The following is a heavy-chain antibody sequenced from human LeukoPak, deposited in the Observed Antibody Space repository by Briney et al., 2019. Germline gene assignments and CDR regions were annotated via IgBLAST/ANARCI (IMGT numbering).Heavy chain of an antibody. Sequence: KPSETLSLTCTVSGGSLSVYYWSWIRPPPGKGLECLGFIFHTGTTNYNPSLKSRVTISVDTSKNQFSLKLSSVTAADTAIYYCARTYCSTNACPFDHWGQGTLVTVSS. J-gene: IGHJ4*02. D-gene: IGHD2-2*01. V-gene: IGHV4-59*08. CDR2: IFHTGTT. CDR3: ARTYCSTNACPFDH. CDR1: GGSLSVYY.